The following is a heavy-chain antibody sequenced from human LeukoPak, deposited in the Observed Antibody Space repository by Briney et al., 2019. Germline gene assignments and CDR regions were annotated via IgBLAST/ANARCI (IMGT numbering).Heavy chain of an antibody. CDR2: IYTSGSI. CDR3: ARDANYYDSSGYLGA. J-gene: IGHJ5*02. Sequence: SETLSLTCTVSGGSISSYYWSWIRQPAGKGLEWIGRIYTSGSINYNPSLKSRVTMSVDTSKNQFSLKLSSVTAADTAVYYCARDANYYDSSGYLGAWGQGTLVTVSS. CDR1: GGSISSYY. V-gene: IGHV4-4*07. D-gene: IGHD3-22*01.